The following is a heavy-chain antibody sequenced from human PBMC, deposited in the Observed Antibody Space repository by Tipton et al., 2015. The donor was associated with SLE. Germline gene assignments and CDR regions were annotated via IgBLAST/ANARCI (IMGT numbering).Heavy chain of an antibody. J-gene: IGHJ6*03. D-gene: IGHD6-6*01. V-gene: IGHV1-58*02. CDR2: IVLGSGHT. CDR3: ATDAGRDLEYSSSSDYDHMDV. Sequence: QSGPEVKKPGTSVKVSCKASGFTFNRSAIQWVRHARGQRLEWIGWIVLGSGHTNHSPKFSQRVAITRDMATSSVFMELSSLTSEDTAVYYCATDAGRDLEYSSSSDYDHMDVWGTGTTVIVSS. CDR1: GFTFNRSA.